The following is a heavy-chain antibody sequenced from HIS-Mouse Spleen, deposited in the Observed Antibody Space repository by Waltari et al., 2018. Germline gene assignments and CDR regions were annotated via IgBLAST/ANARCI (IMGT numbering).Heavy chain of an antibody. J-gene: IGHJ2*01. D-gene: IGHD6-13*01. CDR2: IYYSGTT. CDR1: GASISSSSYY. CDR3: AREIPYSSSWYDWYFDL. Sequence: QLQLQESGPGLVKPSETLSLTCTVSGASISSSSYYLGWIRPPPGKGLEWIGSIYYSGTTYYNPSLKSRVTISVDTSKNQFSLKLSSVTAADTAVYYCAREIPYSSSWYDWYFDLWGRGTLVTVSS. V-gene: IGHV4-39*07.